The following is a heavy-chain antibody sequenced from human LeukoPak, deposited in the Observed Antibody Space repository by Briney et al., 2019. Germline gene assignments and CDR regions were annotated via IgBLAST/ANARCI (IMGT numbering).Heavy chain of an antibody. CDR1: GFTFSSYW. Sequence: GGSLRLSCAASGFTFSSYWMHWVRQVPGKGLVWVSRINPGGSSTAYADSVKGRFTISRDNSKNTLYLQMNSLRAEDTAVYYCAKDRTVTTTPYHFDYWGQGTLVTVSS. CDR3: AKDRTVTTTPYHFDY. CDR2: INPGGSST. D-gene: IGHD4-17*01. V-gene: IGHV3-74*01. J-gene: IGHJ4*02.